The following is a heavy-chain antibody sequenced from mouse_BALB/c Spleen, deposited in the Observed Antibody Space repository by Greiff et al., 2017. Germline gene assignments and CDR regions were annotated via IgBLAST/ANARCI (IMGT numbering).Heavy chain of an antibody. V-gene: IGHV1-5*01. CDR3: TRGVTGVFDY. D-gene: IGHD4-1*01. CDR1: GYSFTSYW. Sequence: VQLQQSGTVLARPGASVKMSCKASGYSFTSYWMHWVKQRPGQGLEWIGAIYPGNSDTSYNQKFKGKAKLTAVTSASTAYMELSSLTNEDSAVYYCTRGVTGVFDYWGQGTTLTVSS. CDR2: IYPGNSDT. J-gene: IGHJ2*01.